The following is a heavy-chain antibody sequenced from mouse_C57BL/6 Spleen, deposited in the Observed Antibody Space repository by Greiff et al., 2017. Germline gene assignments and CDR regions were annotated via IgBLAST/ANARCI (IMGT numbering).Heavy chain of an antibody. CDR1: GYTFTSYW. CDR3: AGGSSSYYYAMDY. V-gene: IGHV1-7*01. J-gene: IGHJ4*01. Sequence: VQLQQSGAELAKPGASVKLSCKASGYTFTSYWMHWVKQRPGQGLAWIGYINPSSGYTKYNQKFKDKATLTADKSSSTAYMQLSSLTYEDSAVYYCAGGSSSYYYAMDYWGQGTSVTVSS. CDR2: INPSSGYT. D-gene: IGHD1-1*01.